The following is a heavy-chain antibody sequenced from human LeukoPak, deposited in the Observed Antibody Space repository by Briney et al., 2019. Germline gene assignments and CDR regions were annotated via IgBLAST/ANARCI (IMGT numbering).Heavy chain of an antibody. CDR3: AKENDFWSGYRNFDY. CDR2: ISYDGRIK. J-gene: IGHJ4*02. V-gene: IGHV3-30-3*01. Sequence: GGSLRLSCAASGFAFSSYAIHWVRQAPGKGLEWASFISYDGRIKYYADSVKGRFTISRDNSKNTLYLQMNSLRAEDTAVYYCAKENDFWSGYRNFDYWGQGTLVTVSS. CDR1: GFAFSSYA. D-gene: IGHD3-3*01.